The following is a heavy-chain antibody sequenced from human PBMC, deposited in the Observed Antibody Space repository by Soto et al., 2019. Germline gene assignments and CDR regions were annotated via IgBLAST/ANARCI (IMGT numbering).Heavy chain of an antibody. Sequence: ASVKVSCKTSGYTFSNYGITWVRQAPGQPLEWLGWISLYSDGTNYAQKFQGRVSMTTDTSTTTAYMELRSLRPDDTAVYYCARVVPGAEAWFGPWGQGTLVTVLL. CDR3: ARVVPGAEAWFGP. D-gene: IGHD2-2*01. V-gene: IGHV1-18*01. J-gene: IGHJ5*02. CDR2: ISLYSDGT. CDR1: GYTFSNYG.